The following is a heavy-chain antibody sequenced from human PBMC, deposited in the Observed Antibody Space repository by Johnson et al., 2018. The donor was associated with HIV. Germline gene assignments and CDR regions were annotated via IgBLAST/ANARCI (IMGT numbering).Heavy chain of an antibody. CDR2: INWNSGSI. V-gene: IGHV3-9*01. J-gene: IGHJ3*02. CDR3: TGRDLLRAFDI. CDR1: GFTFDDYA. Sequence: VQLVESGGGLVQPGRSLRLSCAASGFTFDDYAMNWVRQAPGKGLEWVSGINWNSGSIAYADSVKGRFTISRDNAKKSLYLQMNSLRAEDAAVYYCTGRDLLRAFDIWGQGTMVTVSS. D-gene: IGHD3-10*01.